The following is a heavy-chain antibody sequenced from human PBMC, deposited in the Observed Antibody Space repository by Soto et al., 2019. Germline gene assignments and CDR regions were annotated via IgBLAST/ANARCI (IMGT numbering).Heavy chain of an antibody. J-gene: IGHJ3*02. Sequence: QVQLVQSGAEVKKPGSSVTVSCKASGGTFSTYSISWVRQAPGQGLEWMGGIIPLFDAAIYAQKFQGRVTISADEATSTAYMELSRLRSDDTAAYYCARDGGGSKGTMVRGLRHPLDIWGQGTMVTVSS. CDR2: IIPLFDAA. V-gene: IGHV1-69*01. CDR1: GGTFSTYS. CDR3: ARDGGGSKGTMVRGLRHPLDI. D-gene: IGHD3-10*01.